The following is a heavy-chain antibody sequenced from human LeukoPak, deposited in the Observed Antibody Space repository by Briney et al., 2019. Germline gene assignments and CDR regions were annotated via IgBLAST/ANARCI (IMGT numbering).Heavy chain of an antibody. CDR2: IYSGGST. V-gene: IGHV3-53*01. D-gene: IGHD6-19*01. J-gene: IGHJ3*02. Sequence: GGSLRLSCAASGFTVSSNYMSWVRQAPGKGLEWVSVIYSGGSTYYADSVKGRFTISRHNSKNTLYLQMNSLRAEDTAVYYCAKDLNSSGWYDDAFDIWGQGTMVTVSS. CDR3: AKDLNSSGWYDDAFDI. CDR1: GFTVSSNY.